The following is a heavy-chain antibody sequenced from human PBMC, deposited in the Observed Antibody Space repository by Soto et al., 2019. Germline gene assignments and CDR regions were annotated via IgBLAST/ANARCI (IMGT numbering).Heavy chain of an antibody. CDR3: AREALYFDSSRQHAFDI. CDR1: GGSISSGGYH. V-gene: IGHV4-31*03. D-gene: IGHD3-22*01. CDR2: IYSSGST. J-gene: IGHJ3*02. Sequence: NLSLTCTVSGGSISSGGYHSSWIRQHKGTGLEWIGYIYSSGSTYYNPSLKSRVTISVDTSKNKFSLKRSSVTAADLAVYYCAREALYFDSSRQHAFDIWGQGSIVT.